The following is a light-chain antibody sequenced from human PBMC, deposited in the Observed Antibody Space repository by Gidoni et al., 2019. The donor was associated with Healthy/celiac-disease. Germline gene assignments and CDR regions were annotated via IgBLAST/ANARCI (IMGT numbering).Light chain of an antibody. J-gene: IGKJ3*01. CDR1: QSVSSSY. CDR3: QQYGSSRVT. V-gene: IGKV3-20*01. Sequence: EIVLTQSPGTLSVSPGERATLSCRASQSVSSSYLAWYQQKPGQAPRLLIYGASSRATGIPDRFSGSGSGTDFTLTISRLEPEDFAVYYCQQYGSSRVTFGPGTKVDIK. CDR2: GAS.